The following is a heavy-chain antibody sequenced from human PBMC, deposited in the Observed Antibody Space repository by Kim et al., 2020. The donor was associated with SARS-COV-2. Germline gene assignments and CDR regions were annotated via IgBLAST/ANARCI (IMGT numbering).Heavy chain of an antibody. Sequence: GSLRLSCEASGFTFTNYAMTWVRQAPGKGLEWVSAISGSGDTTFYADSVKGRFTISRDNSKNTLFLQMNSLRAADTALYYCATEILRPGYTYNPPLNWGQGTLVTVSS. CDR1: GFTFTNYA. D-gene: IGHD5-18*01. CDR3: ATEILRPGYTYNPPLN. V-gene: IGHV3-23*01. CDR2: ISGSGDTT. J-gene: IGHJ4*02.